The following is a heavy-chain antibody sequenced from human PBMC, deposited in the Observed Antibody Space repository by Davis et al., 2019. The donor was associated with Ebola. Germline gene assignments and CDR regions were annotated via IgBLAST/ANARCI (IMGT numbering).Heavy chain of an antibody. D-gene: IGHD6-6*01. CDR1: GFTFSNHA. CDR2: ISASGDST. CDR3: ARVSSSGDFDY. J-gene: IGHJ4*02. V-gene: IGHV3-23*01. Sequence: GESLKISCAASGFTFSNHAITWVRQAPGKGLEWVSAISASGDSTYYADSVKGRFTISRDNSKNTLYLQMNSLRAEDTAVYYCARVSSSGDFDYWGQGTLVTVSS.